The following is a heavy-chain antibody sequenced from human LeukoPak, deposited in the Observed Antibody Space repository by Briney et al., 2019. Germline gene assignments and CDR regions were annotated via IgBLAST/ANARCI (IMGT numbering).Heavy chain of an antibody. CDR2: IYYSGST. CDR3: ARVRGSSWYNSEYFQH. J-gene: IGHJ1*01. V-gene: IGHV4-39*07. CDR1: GGSISSSSYY. D-gene: IGHD6-13*01. Sequence: SETLSLTCTVSGGSISSSSYYWGWIRQPPGKGLEWIGSIYYSGSTYYNPSLKSRVTISVDTSKNQFSLKLSSVTAADTAVYYCARVRGSSWYNSEYFQHWGQGTLVTVSS.